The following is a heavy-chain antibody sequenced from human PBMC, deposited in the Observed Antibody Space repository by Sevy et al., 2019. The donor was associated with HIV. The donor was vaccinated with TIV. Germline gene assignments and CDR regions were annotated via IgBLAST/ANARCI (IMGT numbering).Heavy chain of an antibody. CDR2: ISGYNGKT. CDR1: GYTFTSYG. CDR3: AREDIDFWRGYYGGILFDT. J-gene: IGHJ4*02. Sequence: ASVKVSCKTSGYTFTSYGISWGRQAPGQGLEWMGWISGYNGKTKYAQKFQGRVTMTKDTSTYTASMELRSLTSDDTAVYYCAREDIDFWRGYYGGILFDTWGQGTLVTVSS. D-gene: IGHD3-3*01. V-gene: IGHV1-18*04.